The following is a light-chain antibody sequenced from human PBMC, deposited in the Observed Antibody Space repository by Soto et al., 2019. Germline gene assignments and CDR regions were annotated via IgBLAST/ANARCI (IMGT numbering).Light chain of an antibody. CDR3: QQRSNCPHGFT. Sequence: EIVLTQSPATLSLSPGERATLSCRASQSVSSYLAWYQQKPGQAPRLLIYDASNRATGIPARFSGIGSGTDFTLTISSLEPEDFAVYYCQQRSNCPHGFTFGPGTKVDPK. V-gene: IGKV3-11*01. J-gene: IGKJ3*01. CDR2: DAS. CDR1: QSVSSY.